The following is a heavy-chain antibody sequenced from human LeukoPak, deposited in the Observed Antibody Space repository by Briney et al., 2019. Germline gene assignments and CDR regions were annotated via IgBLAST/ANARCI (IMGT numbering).Heavy chain of an antibody. CDR2: MNPNNGNT. J-gene: IGHJ4*02. CDR3: ARDLVDNACDF. D-gene: IGHD2-8*01. CDR1: GYTFTSYD. V-gene: IGHV1-8*02. Sequence: ASVKVSFKAPGYTFTSYDIIWLRQATGQGLEWMGWMNPNNGNTGYVQKLQGRLTMTRDTSISTAYMELSSLRSEDTAVYYCARDLVDNACDFWGQGTLVTVSS.